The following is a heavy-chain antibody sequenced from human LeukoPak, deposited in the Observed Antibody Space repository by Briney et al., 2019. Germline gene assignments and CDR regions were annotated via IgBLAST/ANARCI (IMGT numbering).Heavy chain of an antibody. J-gene: IGHJ3*02. Sequence: GGSLRLSCAASGFIFSYHDMHWVRQAPGKGLEFASLIGAAGAHTFYADSVKGRFTISRDNFQSTMYLQMDGLRPEDSAVYYCARELGGTKTGGFDIWGQGTVVTVSS. V-gene: IGHV3-64*02. CDR1: GFIFSYHD. CDR3: ARELGGTKTGGFDI. CDR2: IGAAGAHT. D-gene: IGHD1-14*01.